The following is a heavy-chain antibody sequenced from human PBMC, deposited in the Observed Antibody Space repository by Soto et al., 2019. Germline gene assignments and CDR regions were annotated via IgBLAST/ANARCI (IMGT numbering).Heavy chain of an antibody. J-gene: IGHJ4*02. CDR2: IWYDGSNK. CDR3: ARGIAGAGTHLDY. CDR1: GFTFSSYG. D-gene: IGHD6-19*01. Sequence: QVQLVESGGGVVQPGRSLRLSCAASGFTFSSYGMHWVRQAPGKGLEWVAVIWYDGSNKYYADSVKGRFTISRDNSKNTLYLQMNSLRAEDTAVYYCARGIAGAGTHLDYWGQGTLVTVSS. V-gene: IGHV3-33*01.